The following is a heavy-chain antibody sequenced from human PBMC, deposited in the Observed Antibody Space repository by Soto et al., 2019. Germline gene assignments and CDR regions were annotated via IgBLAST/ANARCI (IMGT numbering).Heavy chain of an antibody. CDR1: GGSISSSSYY. D-gene: IGHD3-10*01. CDR2: IYYSGST. CDR3: ARHVTMVRGVLYYFDY. Sequence: QLQLQESGPGLVKPSETLSLTCTVSGGSISSSSYYWGWIRQPPGKGLEWIGSIYYSGSTYYNPSLKSRVTISVDTSKNQFSLKLSSVTAADTAVYYCARHVTMVRGVLYYFDYWGQGTLVTVSS. J-gene: IGHJ4*02. V-gene: IGHV4-39*01.